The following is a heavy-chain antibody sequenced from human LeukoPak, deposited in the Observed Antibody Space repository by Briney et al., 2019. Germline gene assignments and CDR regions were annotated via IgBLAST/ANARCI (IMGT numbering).Heavy chain of an antibody. J-gene: IGHJ5*02. V-gene: IGHV3-23*01. CDR3: AKERRNYDILTGYVSWFDP. D-gene: IGHD3-9*01. CDR2: ISGSGGST. CDR1: GFTFSSYG. Sequence: PGGSLRLSCAASGFTFSSYGMSWVRQAPGKGLEWVSAISGSGGSTYYADSVKGRFTISRDNSKNTLYLQMNSLRAEDTAVYYCAKERRNYDILTGYVSWFDPWGQGTLVTVSS.